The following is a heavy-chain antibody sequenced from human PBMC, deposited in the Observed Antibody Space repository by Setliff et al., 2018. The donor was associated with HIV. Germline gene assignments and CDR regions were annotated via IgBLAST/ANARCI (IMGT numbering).Heavy chain of an antibody. CDR1: GYTFTSYA. J-gene: IGHJ4*02. V-gene: IGHV1-3*01. CDR2: INAGNGNT. Sequence: ASVKVSCKASGYTFTSYAMHWVRQAPGQRLEWMGWINAGNGNTKYSQKFQGRVTVTRDTSASTAYMELSSLRSEDTAVYYCARDARGGSGWYFDYWGQGTLVTVSS. CDR3: ARDARGGSGWYFDY. D-gene: IGHD6-19*01.